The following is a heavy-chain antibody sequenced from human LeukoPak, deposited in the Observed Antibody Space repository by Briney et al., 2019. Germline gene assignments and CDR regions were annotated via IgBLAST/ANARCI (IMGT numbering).Heavy chain of an antibody. Sequence: PSETLSLTCTVSGGSISSGSYYWSWIRQPAGKGLEWIGRIYTSGSTNYNPSLKNRVTISVDTSKNQFSLKLTSVTVADTAVYYCARGGDCNSTSCQNWVDLWGQGTLVTVSS. J-gene: IGHJ5*02. D-gene: IGHD2-2*01. CDR3: ARGGDCNSTSCQNWVDL. V-gene: IGHV4-61*02. CDR2: IYTSGST. CDR1: GGSISSGSYY.